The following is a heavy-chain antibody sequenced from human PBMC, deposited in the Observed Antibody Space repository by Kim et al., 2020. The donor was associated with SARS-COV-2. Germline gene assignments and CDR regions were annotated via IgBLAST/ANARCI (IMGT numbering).Heavy chain of an antibody. D-gene: IGHD3-10*01. V-gene: IGHV5-51*01. CDR2: IYPGDSDT. CDR1: GYSFTSYW. Sequence: GESLKISCKGSGYSFTSYWIGWVRQMPGKGLEWMGIIYPGDSDTRYSPSFQGQVTISADKSISPAYLQWSSLKASDTAMYYCARDRAKLWFGELFARWFEPWGQGTLVTVSS. CDR3: ARDRAKLWFGELFARWFEP. J-gene: IGHJ5*02.